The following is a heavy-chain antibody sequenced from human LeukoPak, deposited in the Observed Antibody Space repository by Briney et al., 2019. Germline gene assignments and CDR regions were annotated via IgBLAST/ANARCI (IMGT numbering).Heavy chain of an antibody. V-gene: IGHV3-23*01. CDR3: ARASDPWLQLT. CDR2: ISSSGGST. D-gene: IGHD5-24*01. CDR1: GFTFSSYA. Sequence: PGGSLRLSCAASGFTFSSYAMSWVRQAPGKGLEWVSAISSSGGSTYYADSVKGRFTISRDNSKNTLYLQMNSLRAEDTAVYYCARASDPWLQLTWGQGTLVTVSS. J-gene: IGHJ5*02.